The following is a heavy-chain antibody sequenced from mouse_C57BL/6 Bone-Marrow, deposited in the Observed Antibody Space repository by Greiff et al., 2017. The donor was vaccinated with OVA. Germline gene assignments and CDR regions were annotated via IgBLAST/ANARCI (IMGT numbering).Heavy chain of an antibody. V-gene: IGHV1-82*01. Sequence: QVQLQQSGPELVKPGASVKISCKASGYAFSSSWMNWVKQRPGKGLEWIGRIYPGDGDTNYNGKFKGKATLTADKSSSTAYMQLSSLTSEDSSVYFCARRRLLLDSWGQGTTLTFSS. CDR1: GYAFSSSW. J-gene: IGHJ2*01. D-gene: IGHD1-1*01. CDR2: IYPGDGDT. CDR3: ARRRLLLDS.